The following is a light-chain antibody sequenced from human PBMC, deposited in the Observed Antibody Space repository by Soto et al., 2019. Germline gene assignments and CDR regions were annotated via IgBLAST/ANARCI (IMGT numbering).Light chain of an antibody. J-gene: IGKJ1*01. CDR1: QTLLFSSNNKNY. CDR2: WAS. Sequence: DIVMTQSPDSLAVSLGERATINCKSSQTLLFSSNNKNYLAWYQQKPGQPPKLLIYWASTRESGVPDRFSGSGSGTDFTLTISSLQAEEVAVYYCQQYYDDLWTFGQGTKVEIK. CDR3: QQYYDDLWT. V-gene: IGKV4-1*01.